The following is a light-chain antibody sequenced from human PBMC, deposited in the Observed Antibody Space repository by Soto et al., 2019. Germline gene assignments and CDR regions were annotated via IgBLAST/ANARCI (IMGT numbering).Light chain of an antibody. V-gene: IGKV1-5*01. CDR2: DAS. Sequence: VKKCPSTQSASVKDKVTITCRASQSISSWLAWYQRKPGKAPKLLIYDASSLESGVPSRFSVSGSGTEFTLTISSLQPDDFATYYCQQYNSYPYTFGQGTRLEIK. CDR3: QQYNSYPYT. CDR1: QSISSW. J-gene: IGKJ5*01.